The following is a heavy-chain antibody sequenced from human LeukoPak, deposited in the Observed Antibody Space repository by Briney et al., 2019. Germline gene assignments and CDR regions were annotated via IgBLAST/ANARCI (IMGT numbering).Heavy chain of an antibody. J-gene: IGHJ4*02. CDR3: ARANNYYDSSGYYY. Sequence: SETLSLTCTVSGDSISSGDYYWSWIRQPAGKGLEWIGRISSSGSTNYNPSLKSRVTISVDTSKNQFSLKLSSVTAADTAVYYCARANNYYDSSGYYYWGQGTLVTVSS. CDR2: ISSSGST. V-gene: IGHV4-61*02. CDR1: GDSISSGDYY. D-gene: IGHD3-22*01.